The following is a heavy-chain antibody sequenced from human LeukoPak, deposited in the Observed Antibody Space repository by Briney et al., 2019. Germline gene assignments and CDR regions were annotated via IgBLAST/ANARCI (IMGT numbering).Heavy chain of an antibody. V-gene: IGHV3-7*01. D-gene: IGHD3-10*01. J-gene: IGHJ4*02. Sequence: GGSLRLSCAASGFTFSSYWMSWVRQAPGKGLEWVANIKQDGSEKYYVDSVKGRFTISRDNAKNSLYLQMNSLRAEDTAVYHCARESVLLWFGFDYWGQGTLVTVSS. CDR3: ARESVLLWFGFDY. CDR2: IKQDGSEK. CDR1: GFTFSSYW.